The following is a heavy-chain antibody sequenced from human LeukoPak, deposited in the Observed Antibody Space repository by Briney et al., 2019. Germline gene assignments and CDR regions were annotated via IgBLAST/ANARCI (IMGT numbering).Heavy chain of an antibody. CDR1: GFTFDDYG. CDR2: ISSSSSYI. CDR3: AREGSSGSYRRYYFDY. J-gene: IGHJ4*02. V-gene: IGHV3-21*01. D-gene: IGHD1-26*01. Sequence: GGSLRLSCAASGFTFDDYGMSWVRQAPGKGLEWVSSISSSSSYIYFADSVRGRFTISRDNAKNSLYLQMNSLRAEDTAVYYCAREGSSGSYRRYYFDYWGQGTLVTVSS.